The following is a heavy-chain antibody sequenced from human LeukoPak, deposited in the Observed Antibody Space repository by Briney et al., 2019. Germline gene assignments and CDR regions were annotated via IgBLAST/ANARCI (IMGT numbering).Heavy chain of an antibody. CDR2: ISSSGSTI. CDR3: ARAAAGTTTLFDY. Sequence: PGGSLGLSCAASGFTFSDYYMSWIRQAPGKGLEWVSHISSSGSTIYYADSVKGRFTISRDNAKSSLYLQMNSLRAEDTAVYYCARAAAGTTTLFDYWGQGTLVTVSS. J-gene: IGHJ4*02. V-gene: IGHV3-11*01. D-gene: IGHD1-7*01. CDR1: GFTFSDYY.